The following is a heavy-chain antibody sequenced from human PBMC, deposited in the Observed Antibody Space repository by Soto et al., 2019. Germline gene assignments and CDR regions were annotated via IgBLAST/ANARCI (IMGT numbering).Heavy chain of an antibody. V-gene: IGHV4-4*02. CDR2: IYHSGST. D-gene: IGHD3-9*01. CDR1: VGSISSSNW. Sequence: ETLYLTCAVSVGSISSSNWWSCVRQPPGKGLEWIGEIYHSGSTNYNPSLKSRVTISVDKSKNQFSLKLSSVTAADTAVYYRARVDDILTGLIDYWGQGTLVTVSS. CDR3: ARVDDILTGLIDY. J-gene: IGHJ4*02.